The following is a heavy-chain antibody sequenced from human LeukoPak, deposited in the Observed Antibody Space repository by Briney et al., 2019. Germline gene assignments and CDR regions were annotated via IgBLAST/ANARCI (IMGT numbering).Heavy chain of an antibody. CDR2: IYTSGST. CDR1: GGSISSGSYY. CDR3: ARDSSSWYSDSPFEY. Sequence: SETLSLTCTVSGGSISSGSYYWSWIRQPAGKGLEWIGRIYTSGSTNYNPSLKSRVTISVGTSKNQFSLKLSSVTAADTAVYYCARDSSSWYSDSPFEYWGQGTLVTVSS. D-gene: IGHD6-13*01. V-gene: IGHV4-61*02. J-gene: IGHJ4*02.